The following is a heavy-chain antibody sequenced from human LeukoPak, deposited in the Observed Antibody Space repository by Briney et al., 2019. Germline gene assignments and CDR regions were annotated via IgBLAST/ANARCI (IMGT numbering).Heavy chain of an antibody. V-gene: IGHV1-2*02. J-gene: IGHJ6*02. CDR1: GYTFTGYY. Sequence: GAPVKVSCKASGYTFTGYYMHWVRQAPGQGLEWMGWINPNSGGTNYAQKFQGRVTMTRDTSISTAYMELSRLRSDDTAVYYCARKLSAAGTGYYGMDVWGQGTTVTVSS. D-gene: IGHD6-13*01. CDR2: INPNSGGT. CDR3: ARKLSAAGTGYYGMDV.